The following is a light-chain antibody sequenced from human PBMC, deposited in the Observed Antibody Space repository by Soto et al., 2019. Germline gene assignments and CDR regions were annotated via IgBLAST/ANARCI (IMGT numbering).Light chain of an antibody. CDR2: DAS. Sequence: EIVLTQSPGTLSLSPGDRATLSCRASQSISNNYLAWYQQKPGRAPRLLIYDASSRATGIPDRFSGSGSGTDFTLTIGRLEPEDFAVYSCHQYGSSLPYTFGQGTNLEIK. J-gene: IGKJ2*01. CDR1: QSISNNY. V-gene: IGKV3-20*01. CDR3: HQYGSSLPYT.